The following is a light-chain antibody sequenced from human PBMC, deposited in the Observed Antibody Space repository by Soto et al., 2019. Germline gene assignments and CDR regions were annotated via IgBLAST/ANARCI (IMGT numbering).Light chain of an antibody. J-gene: IGLJ3*02. CDR3: CSSAGTNTFV. Sequence: QSALTQPRSVSGSPGQSVTISCTGTSSDVGGYNYVSWFQQHPGKAPKLMIYDVSERPSGVPDRFSGSKSANTASLTISGLQGEDEADYYCCSSAGTNTFVFGGGTKVTVL. V-gene: IGLV2-11*01. CDR1: SSDVGGYNY. CDR2: DVS.